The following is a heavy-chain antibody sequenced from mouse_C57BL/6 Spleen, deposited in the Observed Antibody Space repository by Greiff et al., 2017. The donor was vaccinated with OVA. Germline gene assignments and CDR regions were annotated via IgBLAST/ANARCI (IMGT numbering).Heavy chain of an antibody. CDR1: GYSITSGYY. CDR3: ARFYPFAY. Sequence: DVQLQESGPGLVKPSQSLSLTCSVTGYSITSGYYWNWIRQFPGNKLEWMGYISYDGSNNYNPSLKNRISITRDTSKNQFFLKLNSVTTEDTATYYCARFYPFAYWGQGTLVTVSA. V-gene: IGHV3-6*01. J-gene: IGHJ3*01. D-gene: IGHD2-1*01. CDR2: ISYDGSN.